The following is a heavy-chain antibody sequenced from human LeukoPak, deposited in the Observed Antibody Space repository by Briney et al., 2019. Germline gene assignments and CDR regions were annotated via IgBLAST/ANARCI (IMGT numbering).Heavy chain of an antibody. D-gene: IGHD3-10*01. V-gene: IGHV1-2*02. CDR2: INPNSGGT. CDR3: ATAFKYGSGSYYSDY. J-gene: IGHJ4*02. CDR1: GYTFTDYY. Sequence: ASVNVSFTSSGYTFTDYYMHWVRQAPGQGREGMGWINPNSGGTNYAQKFQGRATMTRDTSISTAYMELSRLRSDDTAVYYCATAFKYGSGSYYSDYWGQGTLVTVSS.